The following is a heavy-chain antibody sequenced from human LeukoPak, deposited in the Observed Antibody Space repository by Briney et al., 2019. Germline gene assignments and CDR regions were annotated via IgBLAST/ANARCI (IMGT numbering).Heavy chain of an antibody. D-gene: IGHD5-12*01. CDR3: ARDKGMATMTPLDF. V-gene: IGHV3-33*01. Sequence: PGGSLRLSCAASGFTFSTYGMHWVRQAPGKGLEWVASMWYDVTNKYYADSVKGRFTISRDNSKNTLYLQINSLRAEDTALYYCARDKGMATMTPLDFWGQRTLVTVSS. CDR2: MWYDVTNK. J-gene: IGHJ4*02. CDR1: GFTFSTYG.